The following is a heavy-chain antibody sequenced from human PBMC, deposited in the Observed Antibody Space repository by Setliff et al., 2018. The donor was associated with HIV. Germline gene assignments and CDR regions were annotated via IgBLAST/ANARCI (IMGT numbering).Heavy chain of an antibody. CDR3: ASFDCGGDCYSYYYYGMDV. V-gene: IGHV1-3*01. CDR2: INAGNGNT. CDR1: GYTFSYA. D-gene: IGHD2-21*02. J-gene: IGHJ6*02. Sequence: ASVKVSCKASGYTFSYAMHWVRQAPGQRLEWMGWINAGNGNTKYSQKFQGRVTITRDTSASTAYMELSSLRSEDTAVYYCASFDCGGDCYSYYYYGMDVWGQGTTVTVSS.